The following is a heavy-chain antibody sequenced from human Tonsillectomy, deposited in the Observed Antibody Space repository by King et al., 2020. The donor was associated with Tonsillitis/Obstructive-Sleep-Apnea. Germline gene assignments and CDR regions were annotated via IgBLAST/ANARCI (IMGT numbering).Heavy chain of an antibody. Sequence: QLQESGPGLVKPSQTLSLTCTVSGGSISSGGYYWSWIRQHPGKGLGWIGYIYYSGSTCYNPSLKSRVTISVDTSKNQFSLKLSSVTAADTAVYYCAREGRYYYDSSGYYQYYFDYWGQGTLVTVSS. CDR3: AREGRYYYDSSGYYQYYFDY. CDR2: IYYSGST. D-gene: IGHD3-22*01. CDR1: GGSISSGGYY. J-gene: IGHJ4*02. V-gene: IGHV4-31*03.